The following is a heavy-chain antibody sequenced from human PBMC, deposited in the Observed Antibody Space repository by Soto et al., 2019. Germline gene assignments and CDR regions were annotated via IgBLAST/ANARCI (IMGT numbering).Heavy chain of an antibody. CDR3: SNFDPIPYYFDY. D-gene: IGHD3-9*01. CDR2: IRCDGSNK. CDR1: GLIFSDFG. V-gene: IGHV3-30*02. J-gene: IGHJ4*02. Sequence: AGSLRLYYRQSGLIFSDFGLHGLRKAPALGLVRVAVIRCDGSNKCYADTGKGRFTIARDNSMNTLYLQIYILRAEYTAVYYCSNFDPIPYYFDYWVQGTLVTVFS.